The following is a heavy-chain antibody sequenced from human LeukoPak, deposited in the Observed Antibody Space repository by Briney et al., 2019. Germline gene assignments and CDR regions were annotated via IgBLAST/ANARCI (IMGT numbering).Heavy chain of an antibody. CDR1: GFTFSSYG. V-gene: IGHV3-13*01. D-gene: IGHD2-15*01. J-gene: IGHJ4*02. Sequence: GGSLRLSCAASGFTFSSYGMHWVRQATGKGLEWVSAIGTAGDTYYPGSVKGRFTISRENAKNSWYLQMNSLRAGDTAVYYCARGGNRYCSGGSCYMFDYWGQGTLVTVSS. CDR3: ARGGNRYCSGGSCYMFDY. CDR2: IGTAGDT.